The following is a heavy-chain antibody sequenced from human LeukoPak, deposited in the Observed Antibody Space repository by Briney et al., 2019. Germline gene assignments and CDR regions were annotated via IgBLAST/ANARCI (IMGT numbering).Heavy chain of an antibody. CDR3: GRTRYSSIGVELRDHYYYYMDV. CDR2: IIPLLGTA. D-gene: IGHD1-7*01. V-gene: IGHV1-69*13. J-gene: IGHJ6*03. CDR1: GGSFSRNA. Sequence: SVKVSCKASGGSFSRNAISWVRQAPGQGFEWMGGIIPLLGTANYVHKFQGRVTITADESTSTAYMQLSSVRSEDTAVYYCGRTRYSSIGVELRDHYYYYMDVWGKGTTVTVSS.